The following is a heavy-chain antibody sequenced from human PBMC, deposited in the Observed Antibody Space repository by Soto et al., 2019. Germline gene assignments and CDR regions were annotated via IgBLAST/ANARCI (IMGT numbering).Heavy chain of an antibody. D-gene: IGHD3-10*01. Sequence: GGSLRLSCAASGFTFSSYSMNWVCQAPGKGLEWVSYISSSSSTIYYADSVKGRFTISRDNAKNSLYLQMNSLRDEDTAVYYCARDKRGLFRHYYYYYGMDVWGQGTTVTVSS. J-gene: IGHJ6*02. V-gene: IGHV3-48*02. CDR3: ARDKRGLFRHYYYYYGMDV. CDR2: ISSSSSTI. CDR1: GFTFSSYS.